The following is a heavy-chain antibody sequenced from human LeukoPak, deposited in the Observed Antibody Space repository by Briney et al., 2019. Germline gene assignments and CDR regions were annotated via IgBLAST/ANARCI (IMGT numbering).Heavy chain of an antibody. CDR2: INPSDGST. CDR1: GYTFTNYY. J-gene: IGHJ5*02. CDR3: ARDTRYCSSATCYSNNWFDP. D-gene: IGHD2-2*01. V-gene: IGHV1-46*01. Sequence: GASVKVPCKASGYTFTNYYIHWVRQAPRQGLEWMGIINPSDGSTSYAQKFQGRVTMTRDMSTSTVFMELSSLRSEDTAVYYCARDTRYCSSATCYSNNWFDPWGQGTLVTVSS.